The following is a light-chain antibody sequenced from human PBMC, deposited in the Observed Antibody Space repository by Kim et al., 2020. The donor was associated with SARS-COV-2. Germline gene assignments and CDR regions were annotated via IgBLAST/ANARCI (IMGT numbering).Light chain of an antibody. CDR3: LQRSNWPWT. J-gene: IGKJ1*01. CDR1: QSVSSF. CDR2: DAS. V-gene: IGKV3-11*01. Sequence: LSPGERATLPCRASQSVSSFLAWYQHKPGQAPRLLIYDASDRAAGIPARFSGSGSGTDFTLTISSLEPEDFAVYYCLQRSNWPWTFGQGTKVDIK.